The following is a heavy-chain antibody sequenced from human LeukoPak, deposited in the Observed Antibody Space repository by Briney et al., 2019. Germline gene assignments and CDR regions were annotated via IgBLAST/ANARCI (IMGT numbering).Heavy chain of an antibody. CDR1: GGSISSGGYY. D-gene: IGHD4/OR15-4a*01. CDR2: IYHSGST. Sequence: SQTLSLTCTVSGGSISSGGYYWSWIRQPPGKGLEWIGYIYHSGSTYYNPSLKSRVTISVDTSKKQFSLKLYSVTAADTAVYYCARRSMVRTVGYYYSMDVWGQGTTVTVSS. CDR3: ARRSMVRTVGYYYSMDV. J-gene: IGHJ6*02. V-gene: IGHV4-30-2*01.